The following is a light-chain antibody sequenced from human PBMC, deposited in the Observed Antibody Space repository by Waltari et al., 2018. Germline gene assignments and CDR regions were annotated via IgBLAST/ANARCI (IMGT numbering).Light chain of an antibody. Sequence: QLVLTQSPSASASLGDSVKLTCTFSSGPSSYSSYSIAWPQQQPGKGPRFLMKLNSDGSHKRGDGIPDRFSGSSSGAERYLTISSLQSADEADYYCQTWGAGFQIFGGGTKLAVL. CDR1: SGPSSYSSYS. CDR2: LNSDGSH. CDR3: QTWGAGFQI. J-gene: IGLJ2*01. V-gene: IGLV4-69*01.